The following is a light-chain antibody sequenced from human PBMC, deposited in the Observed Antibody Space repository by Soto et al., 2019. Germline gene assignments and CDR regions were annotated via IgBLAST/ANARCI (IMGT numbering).Light chain of an antibody. CDR2: GNN. V-gene: IGLV1-40*01. J-gene: IGLJ1*01. Sequence: QSVLTQPPSVAGAPGQRVTISCTGSSSNIGAGYDVHWYQQLPGTAPNLHICGNNNRPSGVPDRFSGSKSGTSASLAITGLRADDESDYYCQSYASSLSSNFVFRTWTNVNVL. CDR1: SSNIGAGYD. CDR3: QSYASSLSSNFV.